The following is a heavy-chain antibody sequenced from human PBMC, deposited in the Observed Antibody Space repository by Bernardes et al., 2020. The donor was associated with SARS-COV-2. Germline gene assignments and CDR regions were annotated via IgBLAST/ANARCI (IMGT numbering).Heavy chain of an antibody. CDR2: ISHTGTT. CDR1: GDSISGGAYY. V-gene: IGHV4-31*03. Sequence: SETLSLTCSVSGDSISGGAYYWNWIRQRPGKGLEWIGYISHTGTTYYNPSLQSRLTMSVDTSKNQFSLKVTSMSAADTAVYYCARGDSGYAPNSVGSFDFWGQGTLVTVSS. CDR3: ARGDSGYAPNSVGSFDF. D-gene: IGHD5-12*01. J-gene: IGHJ4*02.